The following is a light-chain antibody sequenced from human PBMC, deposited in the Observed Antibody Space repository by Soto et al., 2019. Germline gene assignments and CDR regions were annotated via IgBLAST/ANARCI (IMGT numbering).Light chain of an antibody. CDR1: QSVSSSY. Sequence: DIVLNPSPGSLSLSPWERATLSCLASQSVSSSYLAWYQQKPGQAPRLLIYGASSRATGIPDRFSGSGSGTDFTLTISRLEPEDFAVYYCQQYGSSSITFGQGTRLEIK. CDR3: QQYGSSSIT. J-gene: IGKJ5*01. CDR2: GAS. V-gene: IGKV3-20*01.